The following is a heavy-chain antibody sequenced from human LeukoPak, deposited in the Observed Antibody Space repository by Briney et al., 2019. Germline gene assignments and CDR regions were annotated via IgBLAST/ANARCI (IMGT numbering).Heavy chain of an antibody. Sequence: KPSETLSLTCAVYGVSFSGYYWSWIRQPPGKGLEWIGEINHSGSTNYNPSHKSRVTISVDTSKNQFSLKLSSVAAADTAVYYCARVARGDMIVVVMYFDYWGQGTLVTVSS. CDR2: INHSGST. CDR3: ARVARGDMIVVVMYFDY. J-gene: IGHJ4*02. D-gene: IGHD3-22*01. V-gene: IGHV4-34*01. CDR1: GVSFSGYY.